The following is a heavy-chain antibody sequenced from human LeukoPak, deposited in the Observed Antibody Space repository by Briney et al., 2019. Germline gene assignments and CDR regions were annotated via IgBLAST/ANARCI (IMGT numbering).Heavy chain of an antibody. CDR3: ASGLKYCSGGSCYHPTYYYYGMDV. V-gene: IGHV1-69*04. CDR1: GGTFSSYA. Sequence: ASVKVSCKASGGTFSSYAISWVRQAPGQGLEWMGRIIPILGIANYAQKFQGRVTITADKSTSTAYMELSSLRSEDTAVYYCASGLKYCSGGSCYHPTYYYYGMDVWGQGTTVTVSS. J-gene: IGHJ6*02. D-gene: IGHD2-15*01. CDR2: IIPILGIA.